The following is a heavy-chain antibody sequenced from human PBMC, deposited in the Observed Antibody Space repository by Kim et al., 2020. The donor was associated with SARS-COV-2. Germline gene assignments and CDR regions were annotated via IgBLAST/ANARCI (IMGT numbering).Heavy chain of an antibody. CDR1: GFSFSSYS. V-gene: IGHV3-30*02. J-gene: IGHJ6*02. Sequence: GGSLRLSCAASGFSFSSYSMYWVRQAPGKGLEWVSVIWHDGTIKYYGDSVKVRFTVSRDNSKNTMYLQMNSLRAEDTAVYFCAKEVRWFHSGDCIDVWGRGTTDSV. D-gene: IGHD2-21*02. CDR2: IWHDGTIK. CDR3: AKEVRWFHSGDCIDV.